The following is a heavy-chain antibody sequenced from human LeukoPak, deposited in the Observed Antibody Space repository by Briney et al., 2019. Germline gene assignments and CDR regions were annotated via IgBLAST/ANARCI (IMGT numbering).Heavy chain of an antibody. CDR2: LYSNGYI. CDR1: GVSVSSNY. Sequence: PGGSLRLSCAASGVSVSSNYLTWVRQAPGKELEWVSVLYSNGYISYADSVKGRFTISRDNSENTVYLQMDNLRPEDTAVYFCARGKLYSYESTSFYGPFDCWGQGTLVTVSS. V-gene: IGHV3-53*01. CDR3: ARGKLYSYESTSFYGPFDC. J-gene: IGHJ4*02. D-gene: IGHD3-22*01.